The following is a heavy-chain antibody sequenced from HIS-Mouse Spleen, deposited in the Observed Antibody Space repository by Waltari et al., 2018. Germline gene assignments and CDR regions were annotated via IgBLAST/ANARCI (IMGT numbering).Heavy chain of an antibody. CDR2: IDGDDDK. D-gene: IGHD6-19*01. V-gene: IGHV2-70*15. CDR1: GFSLSTSGMC. CDR3: ARIAEGYTSGWYAFDY. J-gene: IGHJ4*02. Sequence: QVTLRESGPALVKPTQTLTLTCTFSGFSLSTSGMCVSWIRQPPGKALEWLARIDGDDDKYYSTSLKTRLTISKDTSKNQVVLTMTNMDPVVTATYYCARIAEGYTSGWYAFDYWGQGTLVTVSS.